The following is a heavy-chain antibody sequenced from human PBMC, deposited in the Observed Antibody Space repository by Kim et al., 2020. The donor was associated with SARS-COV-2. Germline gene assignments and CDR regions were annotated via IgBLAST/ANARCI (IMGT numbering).Heavy chain of an antibody. Sequence: ASVKVSCKASGYTFTRYAMHWVRQAPGQRPEWMGWINSENGISKNSQKFEGRVTITRDTSATTVYMELSSLRSEDTAVYYCAREGGYYYTSGSPSPYYGMGVWGLGTTVIVSS. CDR2: INSENGIS. CDR3: AREGGYYYTSGSPSPYYGMGV. V-gene: IGHV1-3*01. D-gene: IGHD3-10*01. J-gene: IGHJ6*02. CDR1: GYTFTRYA.